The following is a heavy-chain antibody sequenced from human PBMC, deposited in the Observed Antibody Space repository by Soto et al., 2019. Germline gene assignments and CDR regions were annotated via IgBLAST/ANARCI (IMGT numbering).Heavy chain of an antibody. Sequence: EGQLVESGGGLVKPGGSLRLSCVGSGFVFGSSAMNWVRQAPGKGLEWVASISSSGTYIDYADSVKGRFTTSRDNANNLLFLQMTSLRGDDTAVYYCARAGGVAARPKLYAGLDVWGQGTTVSVSS. CDR1: GFVFGSSA. CDR2: ISSSGTYI. V-gene: IGHV3-21*02. CDR3: ARAGGVAARPKLYAGLDV. D-gene: IGHD6-6*01. J-gene: IGHJ6*02.